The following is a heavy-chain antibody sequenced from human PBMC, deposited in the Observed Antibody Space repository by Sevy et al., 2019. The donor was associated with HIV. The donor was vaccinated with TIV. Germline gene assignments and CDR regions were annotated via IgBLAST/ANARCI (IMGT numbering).Heavy chain of an antibody. CDR1: GFIFSSYA. J-gene: IGHJ4*02. Sequence: GGSLRLSCAASGFIFSSYAMSWVRQAPGKGLERVSGISGSGNSTYYADSVKGRFTISRDNSKNTLYLQMNSLRAEDAAVYYCAKNSRAAVTTGLYYWGQGTLVTVSS. CDR3: AKNSRAAVTTGLYY. D-gene: IGHD4-17*01. V-gene: IGHV3-23*01. CDR2: ISGSGNST.